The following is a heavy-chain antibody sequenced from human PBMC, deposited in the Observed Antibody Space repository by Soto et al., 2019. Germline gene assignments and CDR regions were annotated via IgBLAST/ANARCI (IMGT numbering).Heavy chain of an antibody. Sequence: SVKVSCKASGGTFSSYAISWVRQAPGQGLEWMGGIIPIFGTANYAQKFQGRVTITADESTSTAYMELSSLRSEDTAVYYCERVVMVAAAGTGMDVWGQGTTVTVSS. J-gene: IGHJ6*02. CDR3: ERVVMVAAAGTGMDV. V-gene: IGHV1-69*13. CDR1: GGTFSSYA. CDR2: IIPIFGTA. D-gene: IGHD6-13*01.